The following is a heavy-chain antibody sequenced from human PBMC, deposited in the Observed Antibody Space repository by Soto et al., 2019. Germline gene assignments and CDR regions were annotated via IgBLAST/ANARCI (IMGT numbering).Heavy chain of an antibody. Sequence: GGSLRLSCAASGFTFSDYYMSWIRQAPGKGLEWVSDISSGSSYTKYADSVKGRFTISRDNAKSSLYLQMNSLRAEDTAVYYCARRISGGFNVWGQGTLVTVSS. D-gene: IGHD3-10*01. J-gene: IGHJ3*01. CDR1: GFTFSDYY. CDR2: ISSGSSYT. V-gene: IGHV3-11*06. CDR3: ARRISGGFNV.